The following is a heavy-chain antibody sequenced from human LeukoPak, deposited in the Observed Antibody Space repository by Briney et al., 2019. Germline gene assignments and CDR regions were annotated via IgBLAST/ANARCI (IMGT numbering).Heavy chain of an antibody. D-gene: IGHD6-19*01. CDR1: GGSISSGSYY. J-gene: IGHJ4*02. V-gene: IGHV4-61*02. CDR2: IYTSGST. CDR3: ARVWQWLVLDY. Sequence: SQTLSLTCTVSGGSISSGSYYWSWIRQPAGKGLEWIGRIYTSGSTNYNPSLKSRVTISVDTSKNQFSLKLSSVTAADTAVYYCARVWQWLVLDYWGQGTLVTVSS.